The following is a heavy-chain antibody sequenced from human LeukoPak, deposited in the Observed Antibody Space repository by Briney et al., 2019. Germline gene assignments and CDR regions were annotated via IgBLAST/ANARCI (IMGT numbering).Heavy chain of an antibody. D-gene: IGHD3-16*01. J-gene: IGHJ4*02. CDR2: INPSGGST. Sequence: GESLKISCKGSGYTFTSYYMHWVRQAPGQGLEWMGIINPSGGSTSYAQKFQGRVTMTRDTSTSTVYMELSSLRSEDTAVYYCARDPGDNKWGQGTLVTVSS. CDR3: ARDPGDNK. CDR1: GYTFTSYY. V-gene: IGHV1-46*01.